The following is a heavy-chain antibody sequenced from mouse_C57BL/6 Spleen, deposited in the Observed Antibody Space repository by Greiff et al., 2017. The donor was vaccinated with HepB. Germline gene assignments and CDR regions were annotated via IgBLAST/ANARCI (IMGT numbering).Heavy chain of an antibody. V-gene: IGHV1-55*01. CDR2: IYPGSGST. J-gene: IGHJ2*01. Sequence: VKLQQPGAELVKPGASVKMSCKASGYTFTSYWITWVKQRPGQGLEWIGDIYPGSGSTNYNEKFKSKATLTVDTSSSTAYMQLSSLTSEDSAVYYCAGRQPGVDYFDYWGQGTTLTVSS. CDR3: AGRQPGVDYFDY. D-gene: IGHD3-3*01. CDR1: GYTFTSYW.